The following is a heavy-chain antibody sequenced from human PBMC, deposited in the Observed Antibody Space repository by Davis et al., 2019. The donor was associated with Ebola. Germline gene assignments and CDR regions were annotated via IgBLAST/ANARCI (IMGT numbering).Heavy chain of an antibody. J-gene: IGHJ1*01. Sequence: PGGSLRLSCAASGFTFSTFAMHWVRQAPGQGLEWVAVISYDGGNKYYADSVKGRFTISRDNSKNTLYLQMNSLRAEDTAVFYCVRGGSATAYWGQGTPVTVSS. CDR3: VRGGSATAY. CDR1: GFTFSTFA. CDR2: ISYDGGNK. D-gene: IGHD2-15*01. V-gene: IGHV3-30*07.